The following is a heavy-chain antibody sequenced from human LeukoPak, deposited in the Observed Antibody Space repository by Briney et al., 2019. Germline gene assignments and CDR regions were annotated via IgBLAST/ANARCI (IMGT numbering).Heavy chain of an antibody. J-gene: IGHJ4*02. Sequence: GGSLRLSCAASGFSFSDYYMSWIRQAPGKGLDWVSYITHSGKSVYYADSAKGRFTISRDNAKNSLYLQMNSLRAEDTAVYYCARDDIILGAANWGQGTLVTVSS. V-gene: IGHV3-11*01. CDR3: ARDDIILGAAN. CDR1: GFSFSDYY. D-gene: IGHD1-26*01. CDR2: ITHSGKSV.